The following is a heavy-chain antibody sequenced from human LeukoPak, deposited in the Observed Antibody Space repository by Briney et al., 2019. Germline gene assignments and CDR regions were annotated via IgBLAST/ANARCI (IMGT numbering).Heavy chain of an antibody. Sequence: GESLKISCKGSGYNFTTYWIGWVRQMPGKGLEWMGIIYPGDSDTIYSPSFQGQVTISADKSISTAYLQWSSLKASDTAMYYCARGAVVAAKSWFDPWGQGTLVTVSS. V-gene: IGHV5-51*01. CDR3: ARGAVVAAKSWFDP. J-gene: IGHJ5*02. D-gene: IGHD2-15*01. CDR2: IYPGDSDT. CDR1: GYNFTTYW.